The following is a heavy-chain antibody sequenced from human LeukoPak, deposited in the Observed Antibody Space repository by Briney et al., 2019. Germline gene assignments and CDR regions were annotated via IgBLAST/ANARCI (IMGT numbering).Heavy chain of an antibody. D-gene: IGHD6-13*01. Sequence: SETLSLTCTVSGAPISSYYWSWIRQPPGKGLEWIGYIYYSGSTHYNPSLKSRVTISVDTSKNQFSLELSSVTAADTAVYYCASGPYPAAGTDHQFDYWGQGTLVTVSS. CDR1: GAPISSYY. V-gene: IGHV4-59*01. J-gene: IGHJ4*02. CDR3: ASGPYPAAGTDHQFDY. CDR2: IYYSGST.